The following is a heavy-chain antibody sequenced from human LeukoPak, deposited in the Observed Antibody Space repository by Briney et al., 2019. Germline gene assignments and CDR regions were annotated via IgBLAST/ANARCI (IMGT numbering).Heavy chain of an antibody. Sequence: PGGSLRLSCAASGFTVSSNYMSWVRQAPGKGPEWVSVIYSGGSTYYADSVKGRFTIPRDNSKKTLYLQMNSLRAEDTAVYYCAREWDDCPHWGQGTLVTVSS. CDR1: GFTVSSNY. D-gene: IGHD1-26*01. V-gene: IGHV3-53*01. CDR2: IYSGGST. J-gene: IGHJ1*01. CDR3: AREWDDCPH.